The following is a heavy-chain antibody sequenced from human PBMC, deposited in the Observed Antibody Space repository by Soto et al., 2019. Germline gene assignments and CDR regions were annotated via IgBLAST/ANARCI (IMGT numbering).Heavy chain of an antibody. CDR2: ISSGSDNI. D-gene: IGHD2-21*02. V-gene: IGHV3-48*02. Sequence: PGGSLRLSCVASGFRFSDRSMTWVRQSPGKGLQWIAYISSGSDNIYYAESVRGRFTVSRDNAENALSLQMNSLRDDDTATYYCARLPKGSLVTAWGQGTRVTVSS. CDR1: GFRFSDRS. J-gene: IGHJ4*02. CDR3: ARLPKGSLVTA.